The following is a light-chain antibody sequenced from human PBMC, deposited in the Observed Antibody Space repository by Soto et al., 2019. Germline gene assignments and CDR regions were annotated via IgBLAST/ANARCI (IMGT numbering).Light chain of an antibody. Sequence: EIVMTQSPATLSVSPGGRATRCCRASQSISDTLAWYQQKPGQAPRLLIYGASKRATGFPARFSGSGSGTEFTLTISSLQSEDFAVYYCQQYGSSPRTFGQGTKVDIK. CDR2: GAS. V-gene: IGKV3-15*01. CDR3: QQYGSSPRT. CDR1: QSISDT. J-gene: IGKJ1*01.